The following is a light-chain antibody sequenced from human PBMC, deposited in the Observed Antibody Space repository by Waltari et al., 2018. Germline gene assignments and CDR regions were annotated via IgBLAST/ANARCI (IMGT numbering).Light chain of an antibody. Sequence: QSPRKGSGQTFLEWDLQKPVQYPQLLLCLISSRACGVPDRFSGSGSGTDFTLKIIRVEAEDVRVYFCMQARQTPWTFGQGTKVEIK. V-gene: IGKV2-28*01. CDR1: QSPRKGSGQTF. CDR3: MQARQTPWT. J-gene: IGKJ1*01. CDR2: LIS.